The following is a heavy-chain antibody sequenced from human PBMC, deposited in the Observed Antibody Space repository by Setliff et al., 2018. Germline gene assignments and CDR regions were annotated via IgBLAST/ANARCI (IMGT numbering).Heavy chain of an antibody. Sequence: SSETLSLTCTVSGGSISSGGYYWSWIRQHPGKGLEWIGYIYYSGSTSYYNPSLKSRVTISVDTSKNQFSLKLGSVTAADTAVYYCARGRAGHSGHWGQGTLVTVSS. CDR1: GGSISSGGYY. D-gene: IGHD6-19*01. J-gene: IGHJ4*02. CDR2: IYYSGSTS. CDR3: ARGRAGHSGH. V-gene: IGHV4-31*03.